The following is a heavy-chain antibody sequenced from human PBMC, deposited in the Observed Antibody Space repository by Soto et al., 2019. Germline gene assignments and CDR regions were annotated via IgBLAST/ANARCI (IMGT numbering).Heavy chain of an antibody. CDR1: GFTFDDYG. V-gene: IGHV3-20*04. J-gene: IGHJ4*02. Sequence: GGSLRLSCAASGFTFDDYGMSWVRQAPGKGLEWVSGINWNGGSTGYADSVKGRFTISRDNAKNSRYLQMNSLRAEDTALYYCARSPMPFHSRDYYDSSGYLTEFDYWGQGTLVTVSS. D-gene: IGHD3-22*01. CDR2: INWNGGST. CDR3: ARSPMPFHSRDYYDSSGYLTEFDY.